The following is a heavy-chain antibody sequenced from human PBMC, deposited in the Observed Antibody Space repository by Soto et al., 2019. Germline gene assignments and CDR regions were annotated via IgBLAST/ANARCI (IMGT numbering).Heavy chain of an antibody. CDR2: IYYSGST. CDR1: GGSISSGGYY. D-gene: IGHD5-12*01. CDR3: AGNEDSGYEWGGAFDI. V-gene: IGHV4-31*03. Sequence: QVQLQESGPGLVKPSQTLSLTCTVSGGSISSGGYYWSWIRQHPGKGLEWIGYIYYSGSTYYNPSLKSRFTISVDTSKTQFSRKLSSVTAADTAVYYCAGNEDSGYEWGGAFDIWGQGTMVTVSS. J-gene: IGHJ3*02.